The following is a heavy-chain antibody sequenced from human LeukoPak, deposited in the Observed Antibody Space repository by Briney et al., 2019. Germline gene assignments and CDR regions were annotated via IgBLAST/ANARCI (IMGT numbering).Heavy chain of an antibody. J-gene: IGHJ4*02. Sequence: PSETLSLTCTVSGGLTGSGTYCWGWLRQPPGKGLEWIGSHYYNGDTYYNPSLKRRVSISVDTYKSQFSLRLTSVTAADTAMYFCGRAPSFWGQGILVTVSS. CDR2: HYYNGDT. CDR1: GGLTGSGTYC. D-gene: IGHD2-2*01. CDR3: GRAPSF. V-gene: IGHV4-39*01.